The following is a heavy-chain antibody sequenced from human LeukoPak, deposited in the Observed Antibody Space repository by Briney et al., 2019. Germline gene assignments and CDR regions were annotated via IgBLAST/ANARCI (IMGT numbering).Heavy chain of an antibody. Sequence: GRSLRLSCAASGFTFSSYAMHWVRQAPGKGLEWVAVISYDGSNKYYADSVKGRLTISRDNSKNTLYLQMNSLRAEDTAVYYCARVNGEFENDYWGQGTLVTVSS. D-gene: IGHD3-10*01. CDR2: ISYDGSNK. V-gene: IGHV3-30-3*01. CDR3: ARVNGEFENDY. CDR1: GFTFSSYA. J-gene: IGHJ4*02.